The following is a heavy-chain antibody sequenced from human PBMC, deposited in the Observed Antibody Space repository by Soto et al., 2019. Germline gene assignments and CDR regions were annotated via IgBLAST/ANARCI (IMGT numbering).Heavy chain of an antibody. Sequence: PSETLSLTCTVSGGSISSGDYYWSWIRQPPGKGLEWVGYIYYSGSTYYNPSLKSRVTISVDTSKNQFSLKLSSVTAADTAVYYCARFRYDFWSGYTAVDYWGQGTLVTV. J-gene: IGHJ4*02. CDR3: ARFRYDFWSGYTAVDY. CDR2: IYYSGST. V-gene: IGHV4-30-4*01. D-gene: IGHD3-3*01. CDR1: GGSISSGDYY.